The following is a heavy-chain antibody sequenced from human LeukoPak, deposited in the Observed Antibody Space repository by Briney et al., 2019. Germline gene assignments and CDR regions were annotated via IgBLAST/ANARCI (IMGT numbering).Heavy chain of an antibody. V-gene: IGHV3-23*01. CDR3: ARGHSSSWSNWFDP. Sequence: PGGSLRLSCAPSGFTFSNSAMSWVRQAPGKGLEWVSIISDSGGNTFYADSVEGRFTISRDNSKSTLYLQMNSLRAEDTAVYYCARGHSSSWSNWFDPWGQGTLATVSS. CDR2: ISDSGGNT. J-gene: IGHJ5*02. CDR1: GFTFSNSA. D-gene: IGHD6-13*01.